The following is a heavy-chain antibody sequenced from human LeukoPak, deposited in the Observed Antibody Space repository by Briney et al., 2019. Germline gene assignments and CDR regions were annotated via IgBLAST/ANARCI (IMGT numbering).Heavy chain of an antibody. CDR3: ARMSYYDSSGDNWFDP. V-gene: IGHV1-8*02. D-gene: IGHD3-22*01. CDR1: GYTFTGYY. Sequence: ASVKVSCKASGYTFTGYYMHWVRQAPGQGLEWMGWMSPNSGNTGYAQKFQGRVTMTRDTSISTAYMELSSLRSEDTAVYYCARMSYYDSSGDNWFDPWGQGTLVTVSS. J-gene: IGHJ5*02. CDR2: MSPNSGNT.